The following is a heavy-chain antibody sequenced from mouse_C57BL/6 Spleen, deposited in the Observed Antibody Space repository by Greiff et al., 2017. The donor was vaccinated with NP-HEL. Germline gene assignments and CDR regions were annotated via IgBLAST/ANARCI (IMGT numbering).Heavy chain of an antibody. CDR2: INPYNGGT. Sequence: VQLQQSGPVLVKPGASVKMSCKASGYTFTDYYMNWVKQSHGKSLEWIGVINPYNGGTSYNQKFKGKATLTVDKSSSTAYMELNSLTSEDSAVYYCAREEGITTSFAYWGQGTLVTVSA. J-gene: IGHJ3*01. CDR3: AREEGITTSFAY. CDR1: GYTFTDYY. V-gene: IGHV1-19*01. D-gene: IGHD1-1*01.